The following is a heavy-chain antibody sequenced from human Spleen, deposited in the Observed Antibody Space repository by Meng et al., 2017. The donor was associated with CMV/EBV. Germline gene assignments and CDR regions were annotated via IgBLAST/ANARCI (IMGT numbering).Heavy chain of an antibody. V-gene: IGHV3-52*01. D-gene: IGHD1-7*01. Sequence: GGSLRLSCVASGFTFSSSWMHWVCQAPEKGLEWVADIKCDGSEKYYVDSVKGRFTISRDNAKNTLYLQMNSLRAEDTAVYYCARVDPVTGNYFDPWGQGTLVTVSS. CDR3: ARVDPVTGNYFDP. CDR2: IKCDGSEK. J-gene: IGHJ5*02. CDR1: GFTFSSSW.